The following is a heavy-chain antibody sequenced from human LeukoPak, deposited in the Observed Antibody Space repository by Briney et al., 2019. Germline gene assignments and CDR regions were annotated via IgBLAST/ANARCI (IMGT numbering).Heavy chain of an antibody. V-gene: IGHV4-39*01. CDR3: ARHYGSGHYHFDY. D-gene: IGHD3-10*01. CDR1: GGSIRSSYYY. J-gene: IGHJ4*02. Sequence: SETLSLTCTVSGGSIRSSYYYWGWIRQPPGKGLGWIGSIYDSGSTYYNPSPKSRVTISVDTSKNQFSLKLNSVTAADTAVYYCARHYGSGHYHFDYWGQGTLVFVST. CDR2: IYDSGST.